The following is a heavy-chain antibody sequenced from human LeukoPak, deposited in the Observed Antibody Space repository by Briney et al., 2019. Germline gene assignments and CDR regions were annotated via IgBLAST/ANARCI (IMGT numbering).Heavy chain of an antibody. CDR3: ARYWSGGSCLDY. D-gene: IGHD2-15*01. CDR1: GFTFSSYS. Sequence: GGSLRLSCAASGFTFSSYSMNWVRQAPGKGLEWVSSISSSSSYIYYADSVKGRFTISRDNAKNSLYLQMNSLRAEDTAVYYCARYWSGGSCLDYWGEGTLVTVSS. CDR2: ISSSSSYI. V-gene: IGHV3-21*01. J-gene: IGHJ4*02.